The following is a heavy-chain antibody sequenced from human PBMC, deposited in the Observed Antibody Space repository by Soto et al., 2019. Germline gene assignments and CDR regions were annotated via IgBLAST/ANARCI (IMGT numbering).Heavy chain of an antibody. CDR2: ISSSRSTI. CDR3: ARAGIVTTLGGGKNYYYGMDV. D-gene: IGHD5-12*01. Sequence: GVSLRLSCAASGFAFSTYSMNWVRQAPGKGLEWVSYISSSRSTIYYADSVKGRFIISRDNAKNSLYLQMNSLRDEDTAVYYCARAGIVTTLGGGKNYYYGMDVWGQGT. V-gene: IGHV3-48*02. CDR1: GFAFSTYS. J-gene: IGHJ6*02.